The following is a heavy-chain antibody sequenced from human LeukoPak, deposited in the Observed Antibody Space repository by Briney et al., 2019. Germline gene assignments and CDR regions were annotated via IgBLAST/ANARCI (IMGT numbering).Heavy chain of an antibody. CDR3: ARDSGSSTVGGFDI. V-gene: IGHV1-8*03. J-gene: IGHJ3*02. CDR2: MNPNSGNT. CDR1: GYTFTSYD. D-gene: IGHD3-22*01. Sequence: ASVKVSCKASGYTFTSYDINWVRQATGQGLEWMGWMNPNSGNTGYAQKFQGRVTITRNTSISTAYMELRSLRSDDTAVYYCARDSGSSTVGGFDIWGQGTMVTVSS.